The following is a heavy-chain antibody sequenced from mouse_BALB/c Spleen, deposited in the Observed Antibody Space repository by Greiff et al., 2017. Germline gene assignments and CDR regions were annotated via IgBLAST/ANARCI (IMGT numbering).Heavy chain of an antibody. CDR1: GYSITSGYY. CDR2: ISYDGSN. D-gene: IGHD2-14*01. CDR3: AREYDGNYYAMDY. J-gene: IGHJ4*01. V-gene: IGHV3-6*02. Sequence: EVKLQESGPGLVKPSQSLSLTCSVTGYSITSGYYWNWIRQFPGNKLEWMGYISYDGSNNYNPSLKNRISITRDTSKNQFFLKLNSVTTEDTATYYCAREYDGNYYAMDYWGQGTSVTVSS.